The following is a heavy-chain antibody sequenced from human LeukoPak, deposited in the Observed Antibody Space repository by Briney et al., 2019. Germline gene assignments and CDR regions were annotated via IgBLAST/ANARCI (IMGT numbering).Heavy chain of an antibody. D-gene: IGHD6-19*01. J-gene: IGHJ5*02. CDR2: ISGSGGST. CDR1: GFTFSSYA. V-gene: IGHV3-23*01. CDR3: AKYKFGYSSGWYTWFDP. Sequence: PGGSLRLSCAASGFTFSSYAMSWVRQAPGKGLEWLSAISGSGGSTYYADSVKGRFTISRDNSKNTLYLQMNSLRAEDTAVYYCAKYKFGYSSGWYTWFDPWGQGTLVTVSS.